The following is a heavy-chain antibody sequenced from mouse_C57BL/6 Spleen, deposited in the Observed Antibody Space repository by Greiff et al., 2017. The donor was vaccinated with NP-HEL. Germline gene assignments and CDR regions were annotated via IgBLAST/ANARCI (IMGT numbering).Heavy chain of an antibody. Sequence: VKLVESGAELVRPGASVKLSCKASGYTFTDYYINWVKQRPGQGLEWIARIYPGSGNTYYNEKFKGKATLTAEKSSSTAYMQLSSLTSEDSAVYFCAREDSSGYVPFAYWGQGTLVTVSA. D-gene: IGHD3-2*02. CDR2: IYPGSGNT. V-gene: IGHV1-76*01. CDR1: GYTFTDYY. CDR3: AREDSSGYVPFAY. J-gene: IGHJ3*01.